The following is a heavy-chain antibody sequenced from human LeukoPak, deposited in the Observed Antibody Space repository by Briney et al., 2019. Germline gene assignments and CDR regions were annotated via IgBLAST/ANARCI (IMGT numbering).Heavy chain of an antibody. V-gene: IGHV6-1*01. CDR2: TYYKSKWYN. J-gene: IGHJ3*02. CDR1: GDSVSSNSAA. Sequence: SQTLSLTCAVSGDSVSSNSAAWHWIRQSPSRGLEWLGRTYYKSKWYNDYALSVKSRITINPDTSENQFSLHLNSVTPEDTAVYYCARGKGHSVQGAFDIWGQGTMVTVFS. D-gene: IGHD6-13*01. CDR3: ARGKGHSVQGAFDI.